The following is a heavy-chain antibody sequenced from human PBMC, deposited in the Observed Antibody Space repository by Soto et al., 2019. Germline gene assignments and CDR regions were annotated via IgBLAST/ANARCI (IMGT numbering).Heavy chain of an antibody. Sequence: GGSLRLSCAASGFTFSSYAMSWVRQAPGKGLEWVSAISGSGGSTYYADSVKGRFTISRDNSKNTLYLQMNSLRAEDTAVYYCAASYSSSWYGFDYWGQGTLVTVSS. CDR3: AASYSSSWYGFDY. D-gene: IGHD6-13*01. V-gene: IGHV3-23*01. CDR2: ISGSGGST. CDR1: GFTFSSYA. J-gene: IGHJ4*02.